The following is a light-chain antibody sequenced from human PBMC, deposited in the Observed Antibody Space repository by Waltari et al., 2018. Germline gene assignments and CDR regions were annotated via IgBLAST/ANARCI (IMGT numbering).Light chain of an antibody. CDR3: YSTDRTGKQRV. CDR2: EDN. Sequence: SYELTQPPSVSVSPGQTARITCSGDALPNKYGYWYQQKSGQAPVLVIYEDNKRRSGIPERFSGSSSGTMVTFTSSGAQVEDEGDYYCYSTDRTGKQRVFGGGTKLTVL. J-gene: IGLJ2*01. CDR1: ALPNKY. V-gene: IGLV3-10*01.